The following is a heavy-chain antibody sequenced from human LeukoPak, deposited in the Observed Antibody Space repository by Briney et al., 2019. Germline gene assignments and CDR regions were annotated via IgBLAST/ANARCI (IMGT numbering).Heavy chain of an antibody. Sequence: GGSLRLSCAASGFTFSNCAMTWVRQAPGKGLEWVSGISGSGDNTYYADSVKGRFTISRDNSKNTLYLQMNSLRAEDTALYYCAKTPYSSNWYYFDYWGQGTLVTVSS. CDR3: AKTPYSSNWYYFDY. CDR1: GFTFSNCA. CDR2: ISGSGDNT. V-gene: IGHV3-23*01. D-gene: IGHD6-13*01. J-gene: IGHJ4*02.